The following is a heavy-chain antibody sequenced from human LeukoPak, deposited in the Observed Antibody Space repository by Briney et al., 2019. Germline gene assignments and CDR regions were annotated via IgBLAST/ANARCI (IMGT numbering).Heavy chain of an antibody. V-gene: IGHV1-2*06. D-gene: IGHD6-13*01. CDR2: INPSGSST. CDR1: GYSFTSHY. J-gene: IGHJ4*02. CDR3: ARDSRPIFEWQQLGGDY. Sequence: GASVKVSCKASGYSFTSHYMHWVRQAPGQGLEWLGLINPSGSSTLYAQKFQGRVTMTRDTSISTAHMELSRLRSDDTAVYYCARDSRPIFEWQQLGGDYWGQGTLVTVSS.